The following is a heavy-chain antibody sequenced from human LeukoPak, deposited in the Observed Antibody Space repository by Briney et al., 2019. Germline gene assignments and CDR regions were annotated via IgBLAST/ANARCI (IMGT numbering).Heavy chain of an antibody. Sequence: SGTLSLTCNVSGTSMNNYWWSWIRQPPGTGLEWIGNIYYTGNTNYNPSLKSRVSISVDTSKSQFSPTLRSVSAADTAVYYCARRPYYYDTSNPAYYYYMDVWGKGTTVTVSS. CDR2: IYYTGNT. D-gene: IGHD3-22*01. CDR1: GTSMNNYW. J-gene: IGHJ6*03. V-gene: IGHV4-59*08. CDR3: ARRPYYYDTSNPAYYYYMDV.